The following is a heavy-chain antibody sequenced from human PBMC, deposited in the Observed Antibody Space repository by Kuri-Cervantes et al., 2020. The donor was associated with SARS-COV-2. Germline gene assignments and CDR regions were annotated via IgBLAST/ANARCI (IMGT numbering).Heavy chain of an antibody. V-gene: IGHV1-69*05. J-gene: IGHJ3*02. D-gene: IGHD7-27*01. CDR2: IIPIFGTA. Sequence: SSVKVSCKASGGTFSSYAISWVRQAPGQGLEWMGRIIPIFGTANYAQKFQGRVTITTDESTSTAYMELSSLRSEDTAVYYCARVTGDLGVGAFDIWGQGTMVTVSS. CDR3: ARVTGDLGVGAFDI. CDR1: GGTFSSYA.